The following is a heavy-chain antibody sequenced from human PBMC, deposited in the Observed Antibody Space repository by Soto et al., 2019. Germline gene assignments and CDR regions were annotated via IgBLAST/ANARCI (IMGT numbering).Heavy chain of an antibody. V-gene: IGHV3-23*01. CDR3: AQDASGSYYVDY. Sequence: GGSLRLSCAASGFTFSSYAMTWVRQAPGKGLEWVSSISGSGRDTYYADSVKGRFTISRDNSKNTLYLQMNSLRAEDTAVYYCAQDASGSYYVDYWGQGTPVTVSS. CDR1: GFTFSSYA. J-gene: IGHJ4*02. CDR2: ISGSGRDT. D-gene: IGHD1-26*01.